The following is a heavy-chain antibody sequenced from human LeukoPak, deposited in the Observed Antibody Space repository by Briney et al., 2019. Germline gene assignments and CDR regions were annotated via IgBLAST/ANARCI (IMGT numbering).Heavy chain of an antibody. CDR2: ISAYNGDT. Sequence: ASVKVSCKASGYTFSSYGISWVRQAPGQGLEWMGWISAYNGDTHYAQKFQGRVTMTTDTSTSTAYVELRSLRSDDTAMFYCARRGGKNYGDYLLYYYYMDVWGKGTTVTVSS. D-gene: IGHD4-17*01. V-gene: IGHV1-18*01. CDR3: ARRGGKNYGDYLLYYYYMDV. CDR1: GYTFSSYG. J-gene: IGHJ6*03.